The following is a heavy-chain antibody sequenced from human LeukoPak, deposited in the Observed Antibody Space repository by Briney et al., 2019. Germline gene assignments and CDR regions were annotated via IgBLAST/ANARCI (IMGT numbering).Heavy chain of an antibody. J-gene: IGHJ3*02. CDR3: SRGSMVGPTSRTRADDAFDI. CDR1: GYTFTVYY. Sequence: ASVKVSCKASGYTFTVYYMRWVREAPGQGLEWVGWISTYNGDTKYAQKFQGRVTMTTDTSTSISYMELRSLRLCDTAVYDSSRGSMVGPTSRTRADDAFDIWGQGTMVTVSS. CDR2: ISTYNGDT. D-gene: IGHD1-26*01. V-gene: IGHV1-18*04.